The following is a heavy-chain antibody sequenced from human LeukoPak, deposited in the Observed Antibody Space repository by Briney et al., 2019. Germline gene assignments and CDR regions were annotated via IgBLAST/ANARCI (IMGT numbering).Heavy chain of an antibody. CDR1: GGSISSYY. V-gene: IGHV4-59*01. D-gene: IGHD3-22*01. CDR3: ARGYGSGYYYPPFDY. Sequence: PSETLSLTCTVSGGSISSYYWSWIRQPPGKGLEWIGYIYYSGSTNYNPSLKSRVTISVDTSKNQFSLKLSSATAADTAVYYCARGYGSGYYYPPFDYWGQGTLVTVSS. J-gene: IGHJ4*02. CDR2: IYYSGST.